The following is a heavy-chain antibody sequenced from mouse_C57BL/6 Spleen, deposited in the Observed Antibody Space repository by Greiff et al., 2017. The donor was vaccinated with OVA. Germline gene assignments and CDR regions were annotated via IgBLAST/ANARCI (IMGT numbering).Heavy chain of an antibody. D-gene: IGHD2-1*01. CDR1: GYAFSSSW. V-gene: IGHV1-82*01. CDR3: ARSYCNAYWYFDG. Sequence: QVQLQQSGPELVKPGASVKISCKASGYAFSSSWMNWVKQRPGKGLEWIGRIYPGDGDTNYNGKFKGKATLTADKSSSTAYMQLSSLTSEDSAVYFCARSYCNAYWYFDGWGTGTTVTVSS. J-gene: IGHJ1*03. CDR2: IYPGDGDT.